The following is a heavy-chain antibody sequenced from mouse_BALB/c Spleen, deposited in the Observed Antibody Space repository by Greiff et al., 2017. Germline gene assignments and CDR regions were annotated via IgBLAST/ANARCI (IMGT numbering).Heavy chain of an antibody. Sequence: EVQLVESGPGLVKPSQSLSLTCSVTGYSITSGYYWNWIRQFPGNKLEWMGYISYDGSNNYNPSLKNRISITRDTSKNQFFLKLNSVTTEDTATYYCASGFTTAYYFDYWGQGTTLTVSS. CDR1: GYSITSGYY. CDR3: ASGFTTAYYFDY. J-gene: IGHJ2*01. D-gene: IGHD1-2*01. CDR2: ISYDGSN. V-gene: IGHV3-6*02.